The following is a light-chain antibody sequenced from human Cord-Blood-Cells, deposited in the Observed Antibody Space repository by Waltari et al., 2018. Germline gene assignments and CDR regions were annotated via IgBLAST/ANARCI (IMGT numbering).Light chain of an antibody. V-gene: IGKV1-39*01. J-gene: IGKJ2*01. Sequence: DIQMTQSPSYLPAPVGDKVTITCRASQTISSYLNWYQQKPGKAPNLLIYAASSLQSGVPSRFSGSGSGTDFTLTISSLQPEDFATYYGQQSYSTPYTFGQGTNLEIK. CDR3: QQSYSTPYT. CDR2: AAS. CDR1: QTISSY.